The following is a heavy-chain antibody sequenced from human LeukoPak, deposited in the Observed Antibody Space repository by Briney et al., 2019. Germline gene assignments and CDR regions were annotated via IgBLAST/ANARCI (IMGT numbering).Heavy chain of an antibody. CDR3: ARDGSAGAFDI. CDR1: GGTFSSYA. J-gene: IGHJ3*02. V-gene: IGHV1-69*05. Sequence: ASVKVSCKASGGTFSSYAISWLRQAPGQGLEWMGGNIPIFGTANYAQKFQGRVTITTDESTSTAYMELSSLRSEDTAVYYCARDGSAGAFDIWGQGTMVTVSS. CDR2: NIPIFGTA. D-gene: IGHD3-10*01.